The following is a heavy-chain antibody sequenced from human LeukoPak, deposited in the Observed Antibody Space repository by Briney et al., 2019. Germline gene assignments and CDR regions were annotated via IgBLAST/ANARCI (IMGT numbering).Heavy chain of an antibody. CDR2: INHSGST. Sequence: SETLSLTCAVYGGSFSGYYWSWIRQPPGKGLEWIGEINHSGSTNYNPSLKSRVTISVDTSKNQFSLKLSSVTAADTAVYYCARKGGYCCSTSCYTFRNYFDYWGQGTLVTVSS. J-gene: IGHJ4*02. D-gene: IGHD2-2*02. CDR1: GGSFSGYY. CDR3: ARKGGYCCSTSCYTFRNYFDY. V-gene: IGHV4-34*01.